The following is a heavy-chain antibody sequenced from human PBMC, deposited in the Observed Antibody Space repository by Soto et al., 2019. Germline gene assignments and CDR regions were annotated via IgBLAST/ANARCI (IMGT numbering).Heavy chain of an antibody. CDR2: ISYDGSNK. J-gene: IGHJ6*02. Sequence: GGSLRLSCAASGFPFSSYAMHWVRQAPGKGLEWVAVISYDGSNKYYADSVKGRFTISRDNPKNTMHLQMNSLRVDDTAVYYCTTQFFLSSRKPPEDVWGQGTPVTVSS. CDR1: GFPFSSYA. V-gene: IGHV3-30-3*01. CDR3: TTQFFLSSRKPPEDV.